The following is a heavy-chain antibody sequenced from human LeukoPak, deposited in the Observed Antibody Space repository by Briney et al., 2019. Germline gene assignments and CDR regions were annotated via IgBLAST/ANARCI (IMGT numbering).Heavy chain of an antibody. CDR2: ISYDGSNK. D-gene: IGHD4-23*01. V-gene: IGHV3-30*18. Sequence: GGSLRLSCAASGFTFSSYGMHWVRQAPGKGLEWVAVISYDGSNKYYADSVKGRFTISRDNSKNTLYLQMNSLRAEDTAVYYCAKDNGYGGNSEAGHWGQGTLVTVSS. J-gene: IGHJ4*02. CDR3: AKDNGYGGNSEAGH. CDR1: GFTFSSYG.